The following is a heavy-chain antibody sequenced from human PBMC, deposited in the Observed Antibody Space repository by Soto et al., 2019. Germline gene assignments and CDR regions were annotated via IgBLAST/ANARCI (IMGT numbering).Heavy chain of an antibody. D-gene: IGHD2-8*01. CDR1: GDSINSGAYY. CDR3: ARDQGVSYFDS. Sequence: QVQLQESGPGLVKPSQTLYITYTVSGDSINSGAYYWNWIRQHPGKGLEWIGYIHFSGSTYYNPSLKSRVAISTDTSNHQFSLRLSSVTAAVTAVYYCARDQGVSYFDSSGQGARVTVSS. J-gene: IGHJ4*02. CDR2: IHFSGST. V-gene: IGHV4-31*03.